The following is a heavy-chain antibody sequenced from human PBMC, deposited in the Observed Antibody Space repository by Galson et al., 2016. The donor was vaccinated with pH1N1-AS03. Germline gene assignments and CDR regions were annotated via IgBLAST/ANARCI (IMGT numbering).Heavy chain of an antibody. Sequence: EPLSLTCSVSGGSINISPYNWGWIRQSPGKGLEWLGSVSFSGTTYYNPSLKSRVSTSMDTSENQISLTLSSVTATDTAVYYCARQAEGRMLTLRHRYFDFWGRGIRVTVSS. CDR2: VSFSGTT. J-gene: IGHJ2*01. V-gene: IGHV4-39*01. CDR3: ARQAEGRMLTLRHRYFDF. D-gene: IGHD1-14*01. CDR1: GGSINISPYN.